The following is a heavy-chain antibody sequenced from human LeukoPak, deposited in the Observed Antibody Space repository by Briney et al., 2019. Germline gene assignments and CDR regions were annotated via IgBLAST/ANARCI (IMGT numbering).Heavy chain of an antibody. CDR3: ARDKVVGATKFDY. J-gene: IGHJ4*02. CDR2: IKQDGSEK. D-gene: IGHD1-26*01. CDR1: GFTVSSNY. V-gene: IGHV3-7*01. Sequence: PGGSLRLSCAASGFTVSSNYMSWVRQAPGKGLEWVANIKQDGSEKYHVDSVKGRFTISRDNAKNSLYLQMDSLRAEDTAVYFCARDKVVGATKFDYWGQGILVTVSS.